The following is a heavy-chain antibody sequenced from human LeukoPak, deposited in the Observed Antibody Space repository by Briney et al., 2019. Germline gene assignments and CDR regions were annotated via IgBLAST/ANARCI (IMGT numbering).Heavy chain of an antibody. V-gene: IGHV1-69*04. CDR1: GGTFSSYA. CDR2: IIPILGIA. J-gene: IGHJ5*02. D-gene: IGHD3-9*01. Sequence: SVKVSCKASGGTFSSYAISWGRQAPGQGQEWMGRIIPILGIANYAKKFQVRVTITADKSTSTAYIELSSLRSEVTSVYYCATDILSGFRFDPWGQGTLVTVSS. CDR3: ATDILSGFRFDP.